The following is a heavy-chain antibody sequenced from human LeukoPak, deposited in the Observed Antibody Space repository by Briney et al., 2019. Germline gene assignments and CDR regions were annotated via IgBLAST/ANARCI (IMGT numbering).Heavy chain of an antibody. J-gene: IGHJ4*02. D-gene: IGHD4-17*01. V-gene: IGHV4-39*07. CDR3: ASLTVTTGLSYYFDY. Sequence: SETLSLTCTVSGGSISSSSYYWGWIRQPPGKGLEWIGRIYYSGSTYYNPSLKSRVTISVDTSKNQFSLKLSSVTAADTAVYYCASLTVTTGLSYYFDYWGQGTLVTVSS. CDR2: IYYSGST. CDR1: GGSISSSSYY.